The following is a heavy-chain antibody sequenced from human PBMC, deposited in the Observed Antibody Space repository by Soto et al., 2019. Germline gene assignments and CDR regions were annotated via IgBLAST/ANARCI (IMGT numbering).Heavy chain of an antibody. V-gene: IGHV3-48*02. CDR1: GFTFSSYS. CDR3: ARLSWGDYVIAFDI. J-gene: IGHJ3*02. Sequence: GGSLRLSCAASGFTFSSYSMNWVHQAPGKGLEWVSYISSSSSTIYYADSVKGRFTISRDNAKNSLYLQMNSLRDEDTAVYYCARLSWGDYVIAFDIWGQGTMVTVSS. CDR2: ISSSSSTI. D-gene: IGHD4-17*01.